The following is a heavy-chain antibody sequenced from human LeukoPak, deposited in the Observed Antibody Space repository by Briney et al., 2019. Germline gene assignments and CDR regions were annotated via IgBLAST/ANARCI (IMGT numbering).Heavy chain of an antibody. D-gene: IGHD3-22*01. V-gene: IGHV4-39*07. CDR1: GGSISSSSYY. J-gene: IGHJ3*02. CDR2: IYYSGST. Sequence: SETLSLTCTVSGGSISSSSYYWGWIRQPPGKGLEWIGSIYYSGSTYYNPSLKSRVTISVDTSKNQFSLKLSSVTAADTAVYYCARIFPYDSSGYSWAFDIWGQGTMVTVSS. CDR3: ARIFPYDSSGYSWAFDI.